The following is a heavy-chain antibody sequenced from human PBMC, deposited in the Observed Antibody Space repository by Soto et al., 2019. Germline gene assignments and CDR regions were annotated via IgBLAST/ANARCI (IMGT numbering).Heavy chain of an antibody. J-gene: IGHJ4*02. Sequence: EVQLVESGGGFVQPGGSLRLSCAVSGFTVSSNYMSWVSQAPGKGLEWVSVIYSGGSTYYADSVKGRFTISRDNSKNTLYLQMNSLRAEDTAVYYCAREGIRSPLYYWGQGTLVTVSS. D-gene: IGHD4-17*01. CDR1: GFTVSSNY. CDR3: AREGIRSPLYY. V-gene: IGHV3-66*01. CDR2: IYSGGST.